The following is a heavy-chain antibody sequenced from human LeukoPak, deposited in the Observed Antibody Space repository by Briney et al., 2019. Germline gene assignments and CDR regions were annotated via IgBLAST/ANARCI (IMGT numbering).Heavy chain of an antibody. Sequence: GRSLRLSCAASGFTFSSYAMHWVRQAPGKGLEGVAVISYDGSNKYYADSVKGRFTISRDNSKNTLYLQMNSLRAEDTAVYYCARDPRTGGSFYWGQGTLVTVSS. CDR1: GFTFSSYA. CDR2: ISYDGSNK. V-gene: IGHV3-30*04. D-gene: IGHD1-1*01. CDR3: ARDPRTGGSFY. J-gene: IGHJ4*02.